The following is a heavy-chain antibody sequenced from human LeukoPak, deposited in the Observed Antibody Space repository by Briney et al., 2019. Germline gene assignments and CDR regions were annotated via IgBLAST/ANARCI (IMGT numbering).Heavy chain of an antibody. D-gene: IGHD1-26*01. V-gene: IGHV1-58*02. CDR1: GFTFTSSA. Sequence: ASVKVSCKASGFTFTSSAMQWVRQARGQRLEWIGWIVVGSGNTNYAQKFQERVTITRDMSTSTAYMELSSLRSEGTAVYYCAAEVLYSGSYEIIPWGQGTLVTVSS. CDR2: IVVGSGNT. J-gene: IGHJ5*02. CDR3: AAEVLYSGSYEIIP.